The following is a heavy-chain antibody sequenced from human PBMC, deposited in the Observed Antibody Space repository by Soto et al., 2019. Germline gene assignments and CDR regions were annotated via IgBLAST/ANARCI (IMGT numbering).Heavy chain of an antibody. CDR3: ARGGGVGVAGSAAFDM. D-gene: IGHD3-3*01. CDR1: GYPVTAYY. CDR2: NNPATGTA. J-gene: IGHJ3*02. V-gene: IGHV1-2*02. Sequence: QLHLVQSGAVVKKPGASVTVSCSASGYPVTAYYMHWVRQAPGRGLEWMGGNNPATGTAKYTQTFQGRVTMTRDTSTRTVFMEMSGLTSEDTAVFYCARGGGVGVAGSAAFDMWGQGTLVTVSS.